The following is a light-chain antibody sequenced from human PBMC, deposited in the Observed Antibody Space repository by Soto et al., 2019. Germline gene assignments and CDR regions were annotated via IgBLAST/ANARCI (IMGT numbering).Light chain of an antibody. CDR2: RNN. J-gene: IGLJ2*01. CDR3: QSYDSSLTGSKV. Sequence: QAVVTQPPSVSGTPGQRVTISCTGSSSNIGAGYDVHWYQQFPGTAPKLLIYRNNNRPSGVPDRFSGSWSGTSASLAITGLRPEDEALYFCQSYDSSLTGSKVFGGGTKVTVL. V-gene: IGLV1-40*01. CDR1: SSNIGAGYD.